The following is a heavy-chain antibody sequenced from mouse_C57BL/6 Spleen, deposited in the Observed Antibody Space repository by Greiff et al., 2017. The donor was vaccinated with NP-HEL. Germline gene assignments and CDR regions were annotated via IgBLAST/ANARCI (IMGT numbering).Heavy chain of an antibody. V-gene: IGHV1-42*01. CDR3: ARSPPYYGSSYRFDY. Sequence: DVQLQESGPELVKPGASVKISCKASGYSFTGYYMNWVKQSPEKSLEWIGEINPSTGGTTYNQKFKAKATLTVDKSSSTAYMQLKSLTSEDSAVYYCARSPPYYGSSYRFDYWGQGTTLTVSS. J-gene: IGHJ2*01. CDR1: GYSFTGYY. CDR2: INPSTGGT. D-gene: IGHD1-1*01.